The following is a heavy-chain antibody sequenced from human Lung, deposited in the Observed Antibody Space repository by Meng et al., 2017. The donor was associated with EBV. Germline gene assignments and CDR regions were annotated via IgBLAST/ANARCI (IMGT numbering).Heavy chain of an antibody. CDR2: ISRSSSNK. CDR1: GFTFSSYS. V-gene: IGHV3-21*01. D-gene: IGHD5/OR15-5a*01. J-gene: IGHJ4*02. Sequence: EVPLVASGGXLFKPGGSRXVSCADTGFTFSSYSMNWVRQAPGKGLEWVSSISRSSSNKYYADSVKGRFTISRDNAKNSLYLQMNSLRAEDTAVYYCAREFHSVFSDYWGQGTLVSVSS. CDR3: AREFHSVFSDY.